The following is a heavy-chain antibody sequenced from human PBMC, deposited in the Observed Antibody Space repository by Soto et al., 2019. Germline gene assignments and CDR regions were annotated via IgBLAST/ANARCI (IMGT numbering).Heavy chain of an antibody. CDR1: GFTFGGYW. CDR2: MTGDGRTT. CDR3: ATAEVDY. V-gene: IGHV3-74*03. J-gene: IGHJ4*02. Sequence: QAGGSLRLSCAASGFTFGGYWMHWVRQPPGKGPEWVSRMTGDGRTTQYADSVKGRFTASRDNAKSTLYLQMNSLRAEDTAVYYCATAEVDYWGPGTLVTVSS.